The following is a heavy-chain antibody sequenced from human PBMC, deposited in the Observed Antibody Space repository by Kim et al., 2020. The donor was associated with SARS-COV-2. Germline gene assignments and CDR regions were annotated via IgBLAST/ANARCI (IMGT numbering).Heavy chain of an antibody. J-gene: IGHJ5*02. V-gene: IGHV3-23*01. CDR1: GFTFSSYA. CDR2: ISGSGGST. CDR3: AKDQYYYDIEARFDP. D-gene: IGHD3-22*01. Sequence: GGSLRLSCAASGFTFSSYAMSWVRQAPGKGLEWVSAISGSGGSTYYADSVKGRFTISRDNSKNTLYLQMNSLRAEDTAVYYCAKDQYYYDIEARFDPWGQGTLVTVSS.